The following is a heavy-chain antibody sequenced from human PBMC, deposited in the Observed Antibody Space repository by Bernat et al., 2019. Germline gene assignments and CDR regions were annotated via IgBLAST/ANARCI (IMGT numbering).Heavy chain of an antibody. CDR2: ITSNGGGT. Sequence: EVQLVESGGGLVQPGGSLRLSCAASGFTFSSYAMHWVRQAPGKGLEYVSGITSNGGGTFYANSVKGRFTISRDNSENTLDLQMGRLRTEDMAVYYCARARFFDIWGQGTMVTVSS. J-gene: IGHJ3*02. V-gene: IGHV3-64*01. CDR3: ARARFFDI. CDR1: GFTFSSYA.